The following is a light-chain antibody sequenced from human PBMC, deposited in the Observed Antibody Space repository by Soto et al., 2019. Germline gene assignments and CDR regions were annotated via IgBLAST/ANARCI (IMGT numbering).Light chain of an antibody. J-gene: IGKJ5*01. CDR3: QQRNIWPPVT. CDR2: GAS. CDR1: QSVSSK. Sequence: ENVMKQSPGTLSVSPGERATLSCRASQSVSSKLAWYQQKPGQAPRLLIYGASNRATGIPDRFSGSGSGTDFTLTISRLEPEDFAVYYCQQRNIWPPVTFGHGTRLEI. V-gene: IGKV3D-15*01.